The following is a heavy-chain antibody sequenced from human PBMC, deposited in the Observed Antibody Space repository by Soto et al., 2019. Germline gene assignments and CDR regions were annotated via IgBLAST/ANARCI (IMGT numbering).Heavy chain of an antibody. D-gene: IGHD5-12*01. V-gene: IGHV1-69*13. CDR2: IIPIFGTA. CDR3: ARAPVDIVATNYHYYGMDV. J-gene: IGHJ6*02. Sequence: ASVKVSCKASGGTFSSYAISWVRQAPGQGLEWMGGIIPIFGTANYAQKFQGRVTITADESTSTAYMELSSLRSEDTAVYYCARAPVDIVATNYHYYGMDVWGQGTTVTVSS. CDR1: GGTFSSYA.